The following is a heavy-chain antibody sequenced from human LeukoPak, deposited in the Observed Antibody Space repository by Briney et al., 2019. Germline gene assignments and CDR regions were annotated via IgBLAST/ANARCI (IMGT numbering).Heavy chain of an antibody. CDR1: GGTFSSYA. V-gene: IGHV1-69*13. D-gene: IGHD2-15*01. J-gene: IGHJ5*02. CDR2: IIPIFGTA. CDR3: ARDGTRYCSGGSCPGLDP. Sequence: SVKVSCKASGGTFSSYAISWVRQAPGQGLEWMGGIIPIFGTANYAQKFQGRVTITADESTSTAYMELSSLRSEDTAVYYCARDGTRYCSGGSCPGLDPWGQGTLVTVSS.